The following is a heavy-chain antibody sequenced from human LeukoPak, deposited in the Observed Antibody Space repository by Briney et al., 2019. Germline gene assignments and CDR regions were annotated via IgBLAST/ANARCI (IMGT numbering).Heavy chain of an antibody. CDR3: ARDRYSSGWYRAEYFQH. Sequence: SGTLSLTCAVYGGSFSGYYWSWIRQPPGKGLEWIGEINHSGSTNYNPSLKSRVTMSVDTSKNQFSLKLSSVTAADTAVYYCARDRYSSGWYRAEYFQHWGQGTLVTVSS. CDR2: INHSGST. J-gene: IGHJ1*01. CDR1: GGSFSGYY. V-gene: IGHV4-34*01. D-gene: IGHD6-19*01.